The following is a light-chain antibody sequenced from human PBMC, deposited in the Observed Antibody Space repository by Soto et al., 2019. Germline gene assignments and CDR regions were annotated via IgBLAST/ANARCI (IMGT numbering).Light chain of an antibody. CDR2: AAS. J-gene: IGKJ1*01. Sequence: DIQITQSPSSLSARVGPTAPLTFTASQSISSYLNWYQQKPGKAPKLLIYAASSLQSGVPSRFSGSGSGTDFTLTISSLQTEDFATYYCKQSYSTPRTFGKGTKVDIK. CDR1: QSISSY. V-gene: IGKV1-39*01. CDR3: KQSYSTPRT.